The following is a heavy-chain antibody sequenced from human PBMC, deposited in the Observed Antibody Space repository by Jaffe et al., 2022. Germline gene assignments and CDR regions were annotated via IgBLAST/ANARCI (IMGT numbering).Heavy chain of an antibody. CDR3: ARDLFGEGYMDV. D-gene: IGHD3-10*02. J-gene: IGHJ6*03. CDR2: IYTSGST. V-gene: IGHV4-61*02. Sequence: QVQLQESGPGLVKPSQTLSLTCTVSGGSISSGSYYWSWIRQPAGKGLEWIGRIYTSGSTNYNPPLKSRVTISVDTSKNQFSLKLSSVTAADTAVYYCARDLFGEGYMDVWGKGTTVTVSS. CDR1: GGSISSGSYY.